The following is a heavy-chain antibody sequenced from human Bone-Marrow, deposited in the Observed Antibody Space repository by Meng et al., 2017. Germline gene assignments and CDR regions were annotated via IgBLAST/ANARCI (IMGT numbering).Heavy chain of an antibody. V-gene: IGHV3-9*01. J-gene: IGHJ4*02. Sequence: SLKISCAASGFTFDDYAMHWVRQAPGKGLEWVSGISWNSGSIGYADSVKGRFTISRDNAKNSLYLQMNSLRAEDTAVYYCAGGWFGELLYYWGQG. D-gene: IGHD3-10*01. CDR1: GFTFDDYA. CDR3: AGGWFGELLYY. CDR2: ISWNSGSI.